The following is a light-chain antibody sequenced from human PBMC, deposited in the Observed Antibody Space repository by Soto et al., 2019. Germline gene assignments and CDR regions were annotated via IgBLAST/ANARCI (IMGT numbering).Light chain of an antibody. CDR2: GAS. CDR1: QSVSSN. CDR3: QHYSNWPPIT. V-gene: IGKV3-15*01. J-gene: IGKJ5*01. Sequence: EIVMTPAAATLSVSPGERATLSCRASQSVSSNLAWYQQKPGQAPRLLIFGASTRATGIPARFSGSGSGTDFTLTISSLQSEDFAVYYCQHYSNWPPITFGQGTRLEIK.